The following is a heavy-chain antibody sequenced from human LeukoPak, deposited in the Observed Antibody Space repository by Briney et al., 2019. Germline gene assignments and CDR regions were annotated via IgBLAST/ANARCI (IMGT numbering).Heavy chain of an antibody. Sequence: KPSETLSLTCAVYGGSFSGYYRSWIRQPPGKGLEWIGEINHSGSTNYNPSLKSRVTISVDTSKNQFSLKLSSVTAADTAVYYCARAGYSSGWGSTYYFDYWGQGTLVTVSS. CDR1: GGSFSGYY. CDR3: ARAGYSSGWGSTYYFDY. D-gene: IGHD6-19*01. V-gene: IGHV4-34*01. CDR2: INHSGST. J-gene: IGHJ4*02.